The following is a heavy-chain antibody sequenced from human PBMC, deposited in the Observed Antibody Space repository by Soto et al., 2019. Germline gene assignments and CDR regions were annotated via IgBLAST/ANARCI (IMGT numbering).Heavy chain of an antibody. CDR2: IIPLFGTA. CDR1: GGIFTNYA. Sequence: QLQVVQSGPEVRQPGSSVKVSCKPSGGIFTNYAFTWVRQAPGQRLEWMGGIIPLFGTANYAQNFQGRVTITADKSTTTVYLEVNSLRSEDTALYYCSAYCSSSNCRAGDDYWGHGTLVTVSS. J-gene: IGHJ4*01. CDR3: SAYCSSSNCRAGDDY. V-gene: IGHV1-69*06. D-gene: IGHD2-2*01.